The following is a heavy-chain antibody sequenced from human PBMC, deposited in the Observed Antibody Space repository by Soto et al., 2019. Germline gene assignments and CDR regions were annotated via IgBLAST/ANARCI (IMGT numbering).Heavy chain of an antibody. CDR2: MNPNSGNT. Sequence: ASVKVSCKASGYTFTSYDINWVRQATGQGLEWMGWMNPNSGNTGYAQKFQGRVTMTRNTSISTAYMELSSLRSEDTAVYYCARSARPYYFYCMDVWGQGTTFTVSS. J-gene: IGHJ6*02. V-gene: IGHV1-8*01. CDR1: GYTFTSYD. D-gene: IGHD6-6*01. CDR3: ARSARPYYFYCMDV.